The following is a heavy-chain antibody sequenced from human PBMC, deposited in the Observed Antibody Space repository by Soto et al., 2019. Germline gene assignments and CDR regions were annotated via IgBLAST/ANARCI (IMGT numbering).Heavy chain of an antibody. Sequence: SETLSLTCAVSGGSISSGGYSWSWIRQPPGKGLEWIGYIYHSGSTYYNPSLKSRVTISVDRSRNQFSLKLSSVTAADTAVYYCARGQVVAAQHWGQGTLVTVS. D-gene: IGHD2-15*01. J-gene: IGHJ4*02. CDR1: GGSISSGGYS. V-gene: IGHV4-30-2*01. CDR2: IYHSGST. CDR3: ARGQVVAAQH.